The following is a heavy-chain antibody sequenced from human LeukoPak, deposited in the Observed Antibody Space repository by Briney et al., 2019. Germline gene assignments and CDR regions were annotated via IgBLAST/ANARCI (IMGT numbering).Heavy chain of an antibody. J-gene: IGHJ6*03. Sequence: GGSLRLSCAASGFTFSSYGMHWVRQAPGKGLEWVAFIRYDGSNKYYADSVKGRFTISRDNSKNTLYLQMNSLRAEDTAVYYCAKGADYEPYYYYYYMDVWGKGTTVTVSS. CDR1: GFTFSSYG. CDR2: IRYDGSNK. CDR3: AKGADYEPYYYYYYMDV. V-gene: IGHV3-30*02. D-gene: IGHD4-17*01.